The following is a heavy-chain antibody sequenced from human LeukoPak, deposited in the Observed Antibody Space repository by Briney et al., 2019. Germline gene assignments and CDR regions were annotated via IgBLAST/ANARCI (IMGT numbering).Heavy chain of an antibody. V-gene: IGHV3-21*01. J-gene: IGHJ6*03. CDR3: AKSAGSWDYYYYMDV. CDR2: ISGSSSYL. Sequence: GGSLRLSCAASGFTFSSYSMNWVRQAPGKGLEWVSSISGSSSYLYYADSVKGRFTISRDNAKNSLYLQMNSLRAEDTAVYYCAKSAGSWDYYYYMDVWGKGTTVTVSS. CDR1: GFTFSSYS. D-gene: IGHD2-15*01.